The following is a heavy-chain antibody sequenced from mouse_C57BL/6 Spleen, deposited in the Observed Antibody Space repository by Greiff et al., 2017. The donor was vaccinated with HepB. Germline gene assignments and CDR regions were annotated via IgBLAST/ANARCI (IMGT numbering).Heavy chain of an antibody. CDR2: IHPSDSDT. Sequence: QVQLQQPGAELVKPGASVKVSCKASGYTFTSYWMHWVKQRPGQGLEWIGRIHPSDSDTNYNQKFKGKATLTVDKSSSTAYMQLSSLTSEDSAVYYCALDYYDNYRDFDVWGTGTTVTVSS. D-gene: IGHD2-4*01. V-gene: IGHV1-74*01. CDR1: GYTFTSYW. J-gene: IGHJ1*03. CDR3: ALDYYDNYRDFDV.